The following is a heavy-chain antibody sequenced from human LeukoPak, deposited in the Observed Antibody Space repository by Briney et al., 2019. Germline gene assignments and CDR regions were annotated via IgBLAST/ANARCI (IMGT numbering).Heavy chain of an antibody. CDR1: GFTFSSYA. CDR2: ISGSGGIT. V-gene: IGHV3-23*01. J-gene: IGHJ4*02. D-gene: IGHD3-10*01. CDR3: ARDLMVRGAPDY. Sequence: GGSLRLSCAASGFTFSSYAMSWVRQAPGKGLEWVSEISGSGGITYYADSVEGRFTISRDNSKNTLYLQMNSLRAEDTAVYYCARDLMVRGAPDYWGQGTLVTVSS.